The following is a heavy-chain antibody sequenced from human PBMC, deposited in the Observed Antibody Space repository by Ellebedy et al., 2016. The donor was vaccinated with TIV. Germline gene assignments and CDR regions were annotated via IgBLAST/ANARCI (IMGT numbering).Heavy chain of an antibody. D-gene: IGHD3-22*01. CDR2: LNHIGST. CDR1: GGSFSDFY. V-gene: IGHV4-34*01. CDR3: ARGHYYDSSGYYHFDY. Sequence: MPSETLSLTCAVYGGSFSDFYWSWIRQPPGKGLEWIGELNHIGSTTYNPSLNSRVTISLDTSKKQFSLKLSAVTAADTAVYYCARGHYYDSSGYYHFDYWGQGTLVTVSS. J-gene: IGHJ4*02.